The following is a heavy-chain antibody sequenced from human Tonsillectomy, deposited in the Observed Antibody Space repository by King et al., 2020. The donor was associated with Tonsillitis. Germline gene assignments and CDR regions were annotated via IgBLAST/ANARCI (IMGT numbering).Heavy chain of an antibody. V-gene: IGHV3-30*18. J-gene: IGHJ4*02. D-gene: IGHD4-11*01. CDR1: GFTFSSFG. CDR3: AKDMDNSGLDY. Sequence: VQLVESGGGVVQPGRSLRLSCAASGFTFSSFGMHWVRQAPGKGLEWVAVISYDGSDKCYADSVKGRFTISRDNSKNNLYLQMNSLRAEDTAVYYCAKDMDNSGLDYWGQGTLVTVSS. CDR2: ISYDGSDK.